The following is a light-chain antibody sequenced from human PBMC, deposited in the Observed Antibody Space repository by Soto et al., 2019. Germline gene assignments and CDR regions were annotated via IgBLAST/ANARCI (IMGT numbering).Light chain of an antibody. J-gene: IGKJ4*01. CDR2: DTS. CDR3: HQRGDWPT. CDR1: QNVNYY. V-gene: IGKV3-11*01. Sequence: EIVVTQSPATLSLSPGDRATLSCRTSQNVNYYLAWYQQKPGQAPRLLIYDTSNRASGIPARFTGSGSGTVFTLTISSLEPEDFAVYYCHQRGDWPTFGGGTKVEIK.